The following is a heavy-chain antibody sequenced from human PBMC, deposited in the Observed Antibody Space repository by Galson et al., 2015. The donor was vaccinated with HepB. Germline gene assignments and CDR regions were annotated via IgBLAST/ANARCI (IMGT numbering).Heavy chain of an antibody. CDR2: TRYDGSNK. D-gene: IGHD2-2*01. CDR3: ARAVIVVVPAAPRARWGYFDY. Sequence: SLRLSCAASGFSFSTYVIHWVRQAPGKGLEWVAFTRYDGSNKYYADSVKGRFTISRDNSKNTLYLQMNSLRAEDTAVYYCARAVIVVVPAAPRARWGYFDYWGQGTLVTVSS. J-gene: IGHJ4*02. CDR1: GFSFSTYV. V-gene: IGHV3-30*02.